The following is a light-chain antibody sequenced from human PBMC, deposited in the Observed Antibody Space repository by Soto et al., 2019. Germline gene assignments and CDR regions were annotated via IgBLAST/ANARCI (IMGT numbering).Light chain of an antibody. V-gene: IGKV1-16*02. CDR2: ATS. Sequence: DIQMTQSPSSLSASVGDRVTITCRASQAINNYLAWFQQKPGKAPQSLIYATSTLQSGVPSKFRGSGSGTEFTLTISSLQPEDFATYYCQQYSSYPLTFGGGTKVEIK. CDR1: QAINNY. CDR3: QQYSSYPLT. J-gene: IGKJ4*01.